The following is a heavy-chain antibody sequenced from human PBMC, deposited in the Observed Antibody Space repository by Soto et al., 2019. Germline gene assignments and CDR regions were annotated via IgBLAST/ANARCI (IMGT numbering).Heavy chain of an antibody. Sequence: GSLRLSCAASGFTFSSYWMSWVRQAPGKGLEWVANIKQDGSEKYYVDSVKGRFTISRDNAKNSLYLQMNSLRAEDTAVYYCARDLVSGGYYRDWFDPWGQGTLVTVSS. J-gene: IGHJ5*02. D-gene: IGHD3-10*01. CDR1: GFTFSSYW. V-gene: IGHV3-7*01. CDR2: IKQDGSEK. CDR3: ARDLVSGGYYRDWFDP.